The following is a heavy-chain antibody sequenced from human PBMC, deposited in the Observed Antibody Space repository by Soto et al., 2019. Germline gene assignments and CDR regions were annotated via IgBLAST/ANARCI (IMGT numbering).Heavy chain of an antibody. CDR2: TIPMFGTP. J-gene: IGHJ6*02. CDR1: GGTFSKYA. V-gene: IGHV1-69*13. Sequence: SVKVSCKASGGTFSKYAFSWVRQAPGQGLEWLGGTIPMFGTPNYAQKFQGRVAISADESTATVYMELSSLRSEDTAVYFCARPLRDRNYYYGMAVWGQGTTVTVSS. CDR3: ARPLRDRNYYYGMAV. D-gene: IGHD3-22*01.